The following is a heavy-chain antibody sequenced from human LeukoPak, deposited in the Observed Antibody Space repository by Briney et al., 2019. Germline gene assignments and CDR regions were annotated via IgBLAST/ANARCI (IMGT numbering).Heavy chain of an antibody. D-gene: IGHD3-10*01. CDR3: ATKGRGPHPSGLGSPLYHCMDV. CDR1: GGSVSSYY. J-gene: IGHJ6*02. Sequence: SETLSLTCTVSGGSVSSYYWSWIRQPPGKGLEFIGYLYYTGNANYNPSLESRVTISEDTSKKQISLKMTSVTAADTAVYYCATKGRGPHPSGLGSPLYHCMDVWGQGTTVTVSS. V-gene: IGHV4-59*02. CDR2: LYYTGNA.